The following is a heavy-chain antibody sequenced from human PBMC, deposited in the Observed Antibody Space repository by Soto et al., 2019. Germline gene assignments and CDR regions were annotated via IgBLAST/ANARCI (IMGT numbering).Heavy chain of an antibody. CDR1: GGSISSSNW. CDR2: IYHSGST. Sequence: PSETLSLTCAVSGGSISSSNWWSWVRQPPGKGLEWIGEIYHSGSTNYNPSLKSRVTISVDKSKNQFSLKLSSVTAADTAVYYCARSTVRGVIITYDYYYYGMDVWGQGTTVTVS. D-gene: IGHD3-10*01. J-gene: IGHJ6*02. V-gene: IGHV4-4*02. CDR3: ARSTVRGVIITYDYYYYGMDV.